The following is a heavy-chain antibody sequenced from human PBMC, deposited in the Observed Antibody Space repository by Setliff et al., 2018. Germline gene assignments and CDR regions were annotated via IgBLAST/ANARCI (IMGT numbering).Heavy chain of an antibody. CDR3: ARDGSYYDRGGNRTWFFDL. V-gene: IGHV4-31*03. Sequence: SETLSLTCTVSVGSINSGDYFWSWFRQLPGKGLEWIGYIYYTGSTHYNPSLKSRLTMSVDTSKNQFSLNLKSVTAADTAVYFCARDGSYYDRGGNRTWFFDLWGRGTLVTVSS. J-gene: IGHJ2*01. D-gene: IGHD3-22*01. CDR1: VGSINSGDYF. CDR2: IYYTGST.